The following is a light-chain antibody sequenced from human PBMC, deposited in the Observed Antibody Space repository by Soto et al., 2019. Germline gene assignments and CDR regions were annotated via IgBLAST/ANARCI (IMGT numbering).Light chain of an antibody. CDR1: SSDVGTYNC. CDR3: SSYTGSSTLYV. J-gene: IGLJ1*01. Sequence: QSALTQPASVSGSPGQSITISCTGTSSDVGTYNCVSWYQQHPGKAPKVMIYEVTYRPSGVSNRFSGSKSGNTASLTISGLQAEDEAEYYCSSYTGSSTLYVFGTGTKVTVL. CDR2: EVT. V-gene: IGLV2-14*01.